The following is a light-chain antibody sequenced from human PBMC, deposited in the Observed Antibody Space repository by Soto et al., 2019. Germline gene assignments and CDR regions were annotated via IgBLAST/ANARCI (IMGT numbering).Light chain of an antibody. J-gene: IGLJ2*01. CDR2: LNSDGSH. Sequence: QSELTQSPSASASLGASVKLTCTLSGGHSSYAIAWHQQQPEKGPRYLMKLNSDGSHSKGDGIPDRFSGSSSGAERYLTISSLQSEDEADYYCQTWGTGIVVFGGGTKLTVL. V-gene: IGLV4-69*01. CDR1: GGHSSYA. CDR3: QTWGTGIVV.